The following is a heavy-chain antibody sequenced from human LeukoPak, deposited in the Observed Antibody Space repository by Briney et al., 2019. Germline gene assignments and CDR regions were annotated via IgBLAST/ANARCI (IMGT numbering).Heavy chain of an antibody. CDR3: AKGTGIYFDY. Sequence: PGGSLRLSCAASGFTFSSYSMNWVRQAPGKGLEWVSYISSSSSTIYYADSVKGRFTISRDNAKNSLYLQMNSLRAEDTAVYYCAKGTGIYFDYWGQGTLVTVSS. V-gene: IGHV3-48*01. J-gene: IGHJ4*02. CDR1: GFTFSSYS. CDR2: ISSSSSTI. D-gene: IGHD3-10*01.